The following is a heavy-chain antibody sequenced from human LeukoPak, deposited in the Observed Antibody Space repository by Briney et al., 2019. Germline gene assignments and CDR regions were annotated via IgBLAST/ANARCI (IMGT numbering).Heavy chain of an antibody. V-gene: IGHV3-48*03. D-gene: IGHD6-13*01. CDR1: GFTFSNYE. CDR3: ARESSWDEFDY. J-gene: IGHJ4*02. Sequence: GGSLRLSCAASGFTFSNYEMNWARQAPGKGLEWVSYISSSGSTIYYADSVKGRFTISIDKDKNSVYLQMNSLRAEDTAVYYCARESSWDEFDYWGQGTPVTVSS. CDR2: ISSSGSTI.